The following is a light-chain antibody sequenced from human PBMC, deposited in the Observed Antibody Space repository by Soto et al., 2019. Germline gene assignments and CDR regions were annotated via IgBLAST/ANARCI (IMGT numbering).Light chain of an antibody. Sequence: IQMTQSPYSLSASVGDRVTITCRASQTINRYLSWYQQKPGKAPNLLISAASTLQAGVPSRFSGSESGTELTLTISSLQPEDFATYYCQQTYSSPWTFGQGTKVEIK. V-gene: IGKV1-39*01. CDR1: QTINRY. CDR3: QQTYSSPWT. J-gene: IGKJ1*01. CDR2: AAS.